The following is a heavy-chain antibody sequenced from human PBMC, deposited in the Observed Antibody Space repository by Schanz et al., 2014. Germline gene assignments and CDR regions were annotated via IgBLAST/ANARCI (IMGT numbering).Heavy chain of an antibody. Sequence: EVQLLESGGGLVQPGGSLRLSCAASGFTFTNYAMTWVRQAPGKGLEWVSGISGSGGSTYDADSGKGRFTISRDNLKNTVYLQMNSLRAEDTAVYYCARDGGEVVRGVIEGVNHYYYGMDVWGQGTTVTVSS. CDR1: GFTFTNYA. D-gene: IGHD3-10*01. V-gene: IGHV3-23*01. J-gene: IGHJ6*02. CDR3: ARDGGEVVRGVIEGVNHYYYGMDV. CDR2: ISGSGGST.